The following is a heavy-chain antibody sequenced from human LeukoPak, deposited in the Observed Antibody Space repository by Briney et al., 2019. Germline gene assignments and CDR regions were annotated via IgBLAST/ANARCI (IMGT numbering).Heavy chain of an antibody. CDR3: ARDPGLAAVTFTGGTYHWYFDL. CDR1: GGSISSGDYY. CDR2: IYYSGST. J-gene: IGHJ2*01. V-gene: IGHV4-30-4*08. D-gene: IGHD6-13*01. Sequence: SETLSLTCTVSGGSISSGDYYWSWIRQPPGKGLEWIGYIYYSGSTYYNPPLKSRVTISVDTSKNQFSLKLSSVTAADTAVYYCARDPGLAAVTFTGGTYHWYFDLWGRGTLVTVSS.